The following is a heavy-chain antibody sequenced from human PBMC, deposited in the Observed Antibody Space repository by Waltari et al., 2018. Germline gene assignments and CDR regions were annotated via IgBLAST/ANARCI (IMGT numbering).Heavy chain of an antibody. Sequence: QGQLVQSGAEVKKPGASVKVSCKASGYIFSGYFIHWLRRARGEGLEWMGGIIPMFGTANYAQKFQERVSITTDGSMTTAYMELSSLTSEDTAVYYCARGGLYGQQLLESAFEIWGQGTQVTVSS. J-gene: IGHJ3*02. CDR3: ARGGLYGQQLLESAFEI. D-gene: IGHD6-13*01. CDR1: GYIFSGYF. V-gene: IGHV1-69*01. CDR2: IIPMFGTA.